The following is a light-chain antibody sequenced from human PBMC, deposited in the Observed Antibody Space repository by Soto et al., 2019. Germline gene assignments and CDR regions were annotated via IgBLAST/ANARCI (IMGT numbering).Light chain of an antibody. CDR3: QQYNNWPPTT. CDR2: LAS. J-gene: IGKJ5*01. V-gene: IGKV3D-15*01. Sequence: EIVMTQSPATLSLSPGERATLSCRASHSVSTNYLAWYQHKPGQAPRLLIYLASTRAPGIPARFSGSGSGTEFTLTISSLQSEDFAVYYCQQYNNWPPTTFGQGTRLEIK. CDR1: HSVSTN.